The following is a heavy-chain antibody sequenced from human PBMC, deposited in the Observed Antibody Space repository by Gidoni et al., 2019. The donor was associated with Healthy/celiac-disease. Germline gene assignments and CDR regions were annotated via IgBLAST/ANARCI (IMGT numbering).Heavy chain of an antibody. CDR3: ARGMGGYDYGMDV. Sequence: EVPLVESGGGLVQPGGSLRLSCAASGFTFSSYDMHWVRQAKGKGLEWVSAIGTAGDTYYPGSVKGRFTISRENAKNSLYLQKNSLRAGDTAVYYCARGMGGYDYGMDVWGQGTTVTVSS. CDR1: GFTFSSYD. D-gene: IGHD2-15*01. V-gene: IGHV3-13*04. CDR2: IGTAGDT. J-gene: IGHJ6*02.